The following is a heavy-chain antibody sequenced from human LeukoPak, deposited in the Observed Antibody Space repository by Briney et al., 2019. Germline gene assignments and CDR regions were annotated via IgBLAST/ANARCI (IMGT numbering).Heavy chain of an antibody. Sequence: TSVKVSCKASGLTFRTSAMQWVRQTRGQGLGWIGWTVLGSGDTNYAQSLKERLTITRDMSTSTAYMELSSLRSEDTAMYYCAAGFSNRGYIYWGQGTLVTVSS. CDR2: TVLGSGDT. J-gene: IGHJ4*02. CDR1: GLTFRTSA. V-gene: IGHV1-58*02. CDR3: AAGFSNRGYIY. D-gene: IGHD6-13*01.